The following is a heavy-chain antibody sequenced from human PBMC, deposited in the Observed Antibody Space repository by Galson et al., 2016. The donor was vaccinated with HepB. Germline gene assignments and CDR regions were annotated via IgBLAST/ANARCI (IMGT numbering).Heavy chain of an antibody. CDR2: VSSDGTSK. CDR1: GFIFSNYA. V-gene: IGHV3-30-3*01. CDR3: VRVPRFYFDF. J-gene: IGHJ4*02. Sequence: SLRLSCAASGFIFSNYAMHWVRQAPGKGLKWVAVVSSDGTSKYYADFVKGRFTISRDNSKNTLYLQLSSLRTDDTAVYYCVRVPRFYFDFWGQGTLVTVSS.